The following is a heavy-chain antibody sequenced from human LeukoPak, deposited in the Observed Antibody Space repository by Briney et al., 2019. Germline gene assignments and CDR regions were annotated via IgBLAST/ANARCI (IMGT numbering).Heavy chain of an antibody. J-gene: IGHJ4*02. CDR2: ISYDGSNK. CDR1: GFTFSSYA. Sequence: GGSLRLSCAASGFTFSSYAMHWVRQAPGKGLEWVAVISYDGSNKYYADSVKGRFTISRDNSKNTLYLQMNSLRVEDTAVYYCARDHAIYYYDSSGYGYWGQGTLVTVSS. V-gene: IGHV3-30-3*01. CDR3: ARDHAIYYYDSSGYGY. D-gene: IGHD3-22*01.